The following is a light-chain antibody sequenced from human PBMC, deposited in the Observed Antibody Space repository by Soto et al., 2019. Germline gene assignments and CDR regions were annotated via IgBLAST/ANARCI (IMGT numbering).Light chain of an antibody. CDR3: QQYDDFPYT. J-gene: IGKJ2*01. Sequence: DIQMTQSPSSLSASVGDRVTITCQASQDIDNNLNWYQQRSGKAPKVLIYDASNLKGGVPSRFSGSGSETDFTFTISSLQPEDIATYYCQQYDDFPYTFGQGTKLEI. CDR2: DAS. CDR1: QDIDNN. V-gene: IGKV1-33*01.